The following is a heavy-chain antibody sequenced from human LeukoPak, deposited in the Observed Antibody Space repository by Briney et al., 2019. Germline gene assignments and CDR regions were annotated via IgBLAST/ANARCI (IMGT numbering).Heavy chain of an antibody. Sequence: SETLSLTCTVSGGSISSGSYYWSWIRQPAGKGLEWIGRIYTSGSTNYNPSLKSRVTISVDTSKNQFSLKLSSVTAADTAVYYCARAPLRGADYYYYYMDVWGKGTTVTISS. CDR2: IYTSGST. CDR3: ARAPLRGADYYYYYMDV. V-gene: IGHV4-61*02. D-gene: IGHD1-26*01. CDR1: GGSISSGSYY. J-gene: IGHJ6*03.